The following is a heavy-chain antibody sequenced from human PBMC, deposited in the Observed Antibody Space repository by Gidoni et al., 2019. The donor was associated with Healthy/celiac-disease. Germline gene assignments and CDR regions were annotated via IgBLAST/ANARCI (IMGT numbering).Heavy chain of an antibody. V-gene: IGHV3-30-3*01. D-gene: IGHD5-18*01. CDR3: AKAVGILYAFDI. J-gene: IGHJ3*02. Sequence: QVQLVESGGVVVQPGRSLRRCCAASGFTVSSYAMHWVRQAPGKGLEWVAVISYDGSNKYYADSVKGRFTISRDNSKNTLYLQMNSLRAEDTAVYYCAKAVGILYAFDIWGQGTMVTVSS. CDR2: ISYDGSNK. CDR1: GFTVSSYA.